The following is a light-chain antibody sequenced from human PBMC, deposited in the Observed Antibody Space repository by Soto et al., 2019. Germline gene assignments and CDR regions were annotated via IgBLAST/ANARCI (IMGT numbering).Light chain of an antibody. CDR2: KAS. CDR1: QSISSW. J-gene: IGKJ3*01. Sequence: DIQMTQSPSTLSASVVDRVSITCRASQSISSWLAWYQQKPGKAPKVLIYKASTLKSGVPSRFSGSGSGTELTFTISSLQADDFATYYCHHYNSYPFTFGPGTKVEI. V-gene: IGKV1-5*03. CDR3: HHYNSYPFT.